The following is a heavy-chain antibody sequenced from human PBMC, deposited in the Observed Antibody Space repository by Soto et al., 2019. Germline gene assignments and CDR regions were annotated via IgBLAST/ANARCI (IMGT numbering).Heavy chain of an antibody. J-gene: IGHJ4*02. V-gene: IGHV3-23*01. CDR2: ISGSGGST. Sequence: HPGGSLRLSCAASGFTFSSYAMSWVRQAPGKGLEWVSAISGSGGSTYYADSVKGRFTISRDNSKNTLYLQMNSLRAEDTAVYYCASPTGYSYGNAIDYWGQGTLVTISS. D-gene: IGHD5-18*01. CDR3: ASPTGYSYGNAIDY. CDR1: GFTFSSYA.